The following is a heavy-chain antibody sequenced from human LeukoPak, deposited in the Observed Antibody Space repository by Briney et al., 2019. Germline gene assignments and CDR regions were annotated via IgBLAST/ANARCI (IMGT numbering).Heavy chain of an antibody. D-gene: IGHD3-9*01. V-gene: IGHV3-7*01. J-gene: IGHJ4*02. CDR2: INEDGSER. CDR3: VTDRDRDWRKRFDY. CDR1: GFSFSTHW. Sequence: GGSPRLSCAAAGFSFSTHWINWFRQAPGKGREWVANINEDGSERNYVDSVKGRFTISRDNTAKSLYLQMNSLGAEDTAVYYCVTDRDRDWRKRFDYWGQGALVIVSS.